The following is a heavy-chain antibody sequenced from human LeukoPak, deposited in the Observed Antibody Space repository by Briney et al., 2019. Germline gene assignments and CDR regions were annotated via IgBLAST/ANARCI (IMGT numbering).Heavy chain of an antibody. Sequence: ASVKVSCKASGYTFTDYYMHWVRQAPGQGLEWMGRINPNSGGTDYAQKFQGRVTMTRDTSISTAYMELSRLRSDDTAIYYCATAGLSSSWAYWGQGTLVTVSS. CDR2: INPNSGGT. V-gene: IGHV1-2*06. CDR3: ATAGLSSSWAY. J-gene: IGHJ4*02. D-gene: IGHD6-13*01. CDR1: GYTFTDYY.